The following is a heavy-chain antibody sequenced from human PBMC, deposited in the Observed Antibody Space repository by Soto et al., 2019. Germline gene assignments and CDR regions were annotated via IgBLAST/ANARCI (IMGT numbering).Heavy chain of an antibody. D-gene: IGHD6-13*01. CDR2: ISAYNGNT. Sequence: ASVKVSCKASGYTFTSYGISWVRQAPGQGLEWMGWISAYNGNTNYAQKLQGRVTMTTDTSTSTAYMELRSLRSDDTAAYYCAVAAAGDNWFDPWGQGTLVTVSS. CDR1: GYTFTSYG. J-gene: IGHJ5*02. V-gene: IGHV1-18*01. CDR3: AVAAAGDNWFDP.